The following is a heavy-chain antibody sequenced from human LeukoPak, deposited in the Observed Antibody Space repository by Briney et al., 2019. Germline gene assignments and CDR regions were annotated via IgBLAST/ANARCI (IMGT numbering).Heavy chain of an antibody. CDR1: GYTFTSYD. CDR2: MNPNSGNT. V-gene: IGHV1-8*01. Sequence: ASVKVSCKASGYTFTSYDINWVRQATGQGLEWMGWMNPNSGNTGYAQKLQGRVTMTRKTSISKAYMELSRLSCEDTAVYYCARGRNWYSSSWYSYWGQGTLVIVSS. J-gene: IGHJ4*02. CDR3: ARGRNWYSSSWYSY. D-gene: IGHD6-13*01.